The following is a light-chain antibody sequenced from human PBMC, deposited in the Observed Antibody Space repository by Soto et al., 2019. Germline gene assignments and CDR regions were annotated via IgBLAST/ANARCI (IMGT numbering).Light chain of an antibody. Sequence: EIVLTQSPGTLSLSPGERATLSCRASQSVSSNYLAWYQQKPAQAPRLLIYGASSRATGIPDRFSGSGSGRDFLLTISRLEPEDFAVYYCQQYSGSPPTTCGQRTRLE. CDR1: QSVSSNY. CDR2: GAS. CDR3: QQYSGSPPTT. V-gene: IGKV3-20*01. J-gene: IGKJ5*01.